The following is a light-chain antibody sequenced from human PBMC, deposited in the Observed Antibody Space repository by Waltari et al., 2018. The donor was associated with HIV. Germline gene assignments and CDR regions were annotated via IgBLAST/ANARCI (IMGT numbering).Light chain of an antibody. Sequence: DIQMTQSPSSLSASDGGRVTITCQASQDINNYLNWDQQKPGKAPTFLISDASNLEPGVPSRFSGSGSGTDFTFTISSLPPEAIATYFCQQYENFPHTFGQGTTLAIK. CDR3: QQYENFPHT. V-gene: IGKV1-33*01. CDR2: DAS. CDR1: QDINNY. J-gene: IGKJ2*01.